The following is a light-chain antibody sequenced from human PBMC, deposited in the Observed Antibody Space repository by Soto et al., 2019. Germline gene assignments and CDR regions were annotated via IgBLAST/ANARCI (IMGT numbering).Light chain of an antibody. J-gene: IGLJ2*01. V-gene: IGLV2-14*01. CDR2: EVS. CDR3: SSYTSTSTLL. CDR1: SSDVGAYNY. Sequence: QSALTQPASVSGSRGQSITISCTGTSSDVGAYNYVSWFQQHPGKAPKLMIYEVSNRPSGISSRFSGSKSGNTASLTISGHQAEDAADYYCSSYTSTSTLLFGGGTKLTVL.